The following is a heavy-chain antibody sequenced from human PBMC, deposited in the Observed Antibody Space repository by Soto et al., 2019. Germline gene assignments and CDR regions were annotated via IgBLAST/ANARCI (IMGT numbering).Heavy chain of an antibody. CDR2: IIPIFGTA. CDR3: ARVSSSRRNYFDY. D-gene: IGHD6-13*01. V-gene: IGHV1-69*13. J-gene: IGHJ4*02. Sequence: GASVKVSCKASGGTFSSYAISWVRQAPGQGLEWMGGIIPIFGTANYAQKFQGGVTITADESTSTAYMELSSLRSEDTAVYYCARVSSSRRNYFDYWGQGTLVTVSS. CDR1: GGTFSSYA.